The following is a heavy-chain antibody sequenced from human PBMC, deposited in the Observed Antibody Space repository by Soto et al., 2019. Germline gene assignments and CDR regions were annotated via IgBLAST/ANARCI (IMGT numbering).Heavy chain of an antibody. D-gene: IGHD1-1*01. V-gene: IGHV5-10-1*01. CDR3: ARNNDLSWNGPKFDY. Sequence: GESLKISCVGSGYIFTTYWISWVRQMPGKGLEWMGNFDPTDSYTNFSPSFQGHVTFSADKSINTAYLQWSSLKASDTAMYYCARNNDLSWNGPKFDYWGQGTLVTVSS. CDR1: GYIFTTYW. CDR2: FDPTDSYT. J-gene: IGHJ4*02.